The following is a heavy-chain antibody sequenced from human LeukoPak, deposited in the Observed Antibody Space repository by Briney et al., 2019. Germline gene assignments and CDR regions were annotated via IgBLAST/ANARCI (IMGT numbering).Heavy chain of an antibody. CDR1: GFTFDEYG. D-gene: IGHD1-26*01. CDR2: INWSGSYT. CDR3: ARGTPGTYSIRYLGTFDI. J-gene: IGHJ3*02. V-gene: IGHV3-20*04. Sequence: PGGSLRLSCAASGFTFDEYGMSWVRQAPGKGLEWVSGINWSGSYTGYADSVKGRFTISRDNAKNSLYLQMNSLRAEDTALYYCARGTPGTYSIRYLGTFDIWGQGTMVTVSS.